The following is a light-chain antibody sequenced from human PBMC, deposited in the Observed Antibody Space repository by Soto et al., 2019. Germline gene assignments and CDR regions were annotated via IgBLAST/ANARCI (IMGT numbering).Light chain of an antibody. J-gene: IGKJ1*01. V-gene: IGKV3-20*01. CDR2: CAS. CDR3: QQYGSSPWT. Sequence: EIVLTQSPGTLSLSPGERATLSCRASQRISSSYLAWYQQKPGQAPRLLIYCASSRATGIPDRFSGSGSGTDFTLTISRLEPEDLAVYYCQQYGSSPWTFGQGTKVEVK. CDR1: QRISSSY.